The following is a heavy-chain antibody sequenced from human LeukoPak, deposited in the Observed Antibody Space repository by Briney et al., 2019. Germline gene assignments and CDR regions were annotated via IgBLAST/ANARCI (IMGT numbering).Heavy chain of an antibody. CDR2: MFPDGRT. J-gene: IGHJ4*02. Sequence: PGGSLRLSCAVSGFSVNDNYMSWVRQAPGKGLQWVSVMFPDGRTYYADSVKGRFTISRDLARNTLLLQMHSLRADDTAVHYCARTNPVYGVYDYWGQGTLVTVSS. V-gene: IGHV3-53*01. CDR3: ARTNPVYGVYDY. CDR1: GFSVNDNY. D-gene: IGHD4-17*01.